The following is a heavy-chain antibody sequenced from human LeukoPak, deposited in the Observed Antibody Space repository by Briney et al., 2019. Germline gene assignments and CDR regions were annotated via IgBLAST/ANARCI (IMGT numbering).Heavy chain of an antibody. D-gene: IGHD4-17*01. CDR1: GGSISGYY. V-gene: IGHV4-4*07. Sequence: SETLSLTCTVSGGSISGYYWNWIRQPAGRGLEWIGRIYTSGNTNYNPSLKSRVTMSVDTSKNQFSPKLSSVTAADTAVYYCARDVKVTRSVDYWGQGTLVTVSS. J-gene: IGHJ4*02. CDR2: IYTSGNT. CDR3: ARDVKVTRSVDY.